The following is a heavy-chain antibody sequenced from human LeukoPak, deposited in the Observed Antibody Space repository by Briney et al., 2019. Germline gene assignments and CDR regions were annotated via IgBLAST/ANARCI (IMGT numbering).Heavy chain of an antibody. Sequence: SETLSLTCTVSGGSISSYYWSWIRQPPGKGLEWIGYIYFDGSTNYNPSLRSRVTISLDTSKSQFSLKVGSVTAADTAVYYCATHGLFYSCYYMDVWGKGTTVTVSS. D-gene: IGHD3-16*01. J-gene: IGHJ6*03. CDR2: IYFDGST. CDR3: ATHGLFYSCYYMDV. CDR1: GGSISSYY. V-gene: IGHV4-59*08.